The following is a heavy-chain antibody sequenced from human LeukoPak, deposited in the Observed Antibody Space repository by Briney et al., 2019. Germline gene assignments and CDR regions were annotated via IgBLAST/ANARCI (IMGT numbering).Heavy chain of an antibody. CDR2: ISSSGSTI. CDR3: AREKNSSSWAFDY. CDR1: GFTFSSYE. J-gene: IGHJ4*02. V-gene: IGHV3-48*03. D-gene: IGHD6-13*01. Sequence: PGGSLRLSCAAPGFTFSSYEMNWVRQAPGKGLEWVSYISSSGSTIYYADSVKGRFTISRDNAKNSLYLQMNSLRAEDTAVYYCAREKNSSSWAFDYWGQGTLVTVSS.